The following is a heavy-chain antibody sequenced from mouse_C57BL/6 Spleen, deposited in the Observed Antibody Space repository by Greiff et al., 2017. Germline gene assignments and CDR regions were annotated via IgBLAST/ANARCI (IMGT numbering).Heavy chain of an antibody. V-gene: IGHV1-50*01. CDR2: IDPSDSYT. CDR1: GYTFTSYW. D-gene: IGHD4-1*01. CDR3: ARNWAKYAMDY. Sequence: QVQLQQPGAELVKPGASVKLSCKASGYTFTSYWMQWVKQRPGQGLEWIGEIDPSDSYTNYNQKFKGKATLTVDTSSSTAYMQLSSLTSEDSAVYYCARNWAKYAMDYWGQGTSATVSS. J-gene: IGHJ4*01.